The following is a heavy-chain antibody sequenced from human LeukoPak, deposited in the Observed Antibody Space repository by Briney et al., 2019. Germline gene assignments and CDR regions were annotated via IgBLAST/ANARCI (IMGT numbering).Heavy chain of an antibody. V-gene: IGHV4-59*01. D-gene: IGHD1-7*01. J-gene: IGHJ6*03. CDR1: GGSISSYY. CDR3: ARKARTSGYYYYMDV. CDR2: IYYSGST. Sequence: NPSETLSLTCTVSGGSISSYYWSWIRQPPGKGLEWIGYIYYSGSTNYNPSLKSRVTISVDTSKNQFSLKLSSVTAADTAVYYCARKARTSGYYYYMDVWGKGTTVTVSS.